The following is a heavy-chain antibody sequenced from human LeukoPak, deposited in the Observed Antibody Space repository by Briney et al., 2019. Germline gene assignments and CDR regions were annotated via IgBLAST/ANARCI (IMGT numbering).Heavy chain of an antibody. CDR1: GFAFSSYD. J-gene: IGHJ6*04. Sequence: GGSLRLSCAASGFAFSSYDMHWVRQATGKGLEWVSAIGTAGDPYYPGSVKGRFTISRENAKNSLYLQMNSLRAGDTAVYYCARGDGSGSYYYGMDVWGKGTTVTVSS. CDR2: IGTAGDP. V-gene: IGHV3-13*05. CDR3: ARGDGSGSYYYGMDV. D-gene: IGHD3-10*01.